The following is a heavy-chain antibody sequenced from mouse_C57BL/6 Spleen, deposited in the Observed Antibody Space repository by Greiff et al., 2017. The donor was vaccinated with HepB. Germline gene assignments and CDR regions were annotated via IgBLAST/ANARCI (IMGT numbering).Heavy chain of an antibody. D-gene: IGHD1-1*01. CDR1: GYTFTDYY. J-gene: IGHJ2*01. V-gene: IGHV1-19*01. CDR3: ARDYYGSSFVFDY. CDR2: INPYNGGT. Sequence: EVQLQQSGPVLVKPGASVKMSCKASGYTFTDYYMNWVKQSHGKSLEWIGVINPYNGGTSYNQKFKGKATLTVDKSSSTAYMELNSLTSEDSAVYYCARDYYGSSFVFDYWGQGTTLTVSS.